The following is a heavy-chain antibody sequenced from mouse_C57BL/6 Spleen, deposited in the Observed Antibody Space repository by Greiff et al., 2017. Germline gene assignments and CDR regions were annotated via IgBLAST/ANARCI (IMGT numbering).Heavy chain of an antibody. D-gene: IGHD1-1*01. V-gene: IGHV1-81*01. Sequence: VQLQQSGAELARPGASVKLSCKASGYTFTSYGISWVKQRTGQGLEWIGEIYPRSGNTYYNEKFKGKATLTADKSSSTAYMELRSLTSEDSAVYFGARTTTVVEGYAMDYWGQGTSVTVSS. CDR1: GYTFTSYG. J-gene: IGHJ4*01. CDR2: IYPRSGNT. CDR3: ARTTTVVEGYAMDY.